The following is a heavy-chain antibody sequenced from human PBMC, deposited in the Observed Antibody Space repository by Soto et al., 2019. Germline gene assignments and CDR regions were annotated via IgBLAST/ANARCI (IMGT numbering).Heavy chain of an antibody. V-gene: IGHV1-69*01. Sequence: QVQLVQSGAEVKKPGSSVKVSCKASGGTFSSYAISWVRQAPGQGLEWMGGIIPIFGTANYAQKFQGRVTITADESTSTAYMELSSLRSEDTAVYYCARAVLINSGTTNYYYGMDVWGQGTTVTVSS. CDR1: GGTFSSYA. D-gene: IGHD1-7*01. CDR3: ARAVLINSGTTNYYYGMDV. CDR2: IIPIFGTA. J-gene: IGHJ6*02.